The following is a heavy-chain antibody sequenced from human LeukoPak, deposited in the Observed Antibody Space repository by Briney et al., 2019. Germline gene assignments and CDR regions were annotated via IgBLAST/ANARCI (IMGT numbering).Heavy chain of an antibody. CDR3: AKRGIAEAASFDY. D-gene: IGHD6-13*01. J-gene: IGHJ4*02. Sequence: HAGGSLRLSCAASGFTFSSYGMHWVRQAPGKGLEWVAVIWYDGSNKYYADSVKGRFTISRDSSKNTLYLQMSSLRADDTAVYYCAKRGIAEAASFDYWGQGTLVTVSS. V-gene: IGHV3-33*06. CDR2: IWYDGSNK. CDR1: GFTFSSYG.